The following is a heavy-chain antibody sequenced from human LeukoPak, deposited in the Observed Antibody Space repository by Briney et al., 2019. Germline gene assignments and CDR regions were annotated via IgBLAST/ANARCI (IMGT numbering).Heavy chain of an antibody. CDR1: GYSISSSYY. CDR3: ARSPVLDAFDI. V-gene: IGHV4-38-2*02. CDR2: FYHSVST. J-gene: IGHJ3*02. Sequence: SETLSLTCTVSGYSISSSYYWGWIRQPPGKGLEWIGSFYHSVSTYYNPSLKSRVTISVDTSKNQFSLKLSSVTAADTAVYYCARSPVLDAFDIWGQGTMVTVSS.